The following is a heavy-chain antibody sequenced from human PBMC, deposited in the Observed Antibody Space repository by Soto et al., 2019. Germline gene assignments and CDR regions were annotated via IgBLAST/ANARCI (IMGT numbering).Heavy chain of an antibody. Sequence: SETLSLTCTVSGGSISSYYWSWIRQPPGKGLEWIGYIYYSGSTNYNPSLKSRVTISVDTSKNQFSLKLSSVTAADTAVYYCARDVAGYSSGWSLDWYFDLWGRGTLVTVSS. V-gene: IGHV4-59*01. CDR2: IYYSGST. J-gene: IGHJ2*01. CDR1: GGSISSYY. CDR3: ARDVAGYSSGWSLDWYFDL. D-gene: IGHD6-19*01.